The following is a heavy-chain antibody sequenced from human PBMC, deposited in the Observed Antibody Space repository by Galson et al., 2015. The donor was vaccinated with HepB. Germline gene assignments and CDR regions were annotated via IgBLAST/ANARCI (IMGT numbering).Heavy chain of an antibody. CDR3: AKDSAAADPYYYYYYGMDV. V-gene: IGHV3-9*01. CDR1: GFTFDDYA. Sequence: SLRLSCAASGFTFDDYAMHWVRQAPGKGLEWVSGISWNSGSIGYADSVKGRFTISRDNAKNSLYLQMNSLRAEDTALYYCAKDSAAADPYYYYYYGMDVWGQGTTVTVSS. J-gene: IGHJ6*02. D-gene: IGHD6-13*01. CDR2: ISWNSGSI.